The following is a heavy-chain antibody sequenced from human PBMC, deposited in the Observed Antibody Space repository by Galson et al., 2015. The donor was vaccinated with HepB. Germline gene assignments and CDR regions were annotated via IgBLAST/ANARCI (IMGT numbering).Heavy chain of an antibody. J-gene: IGHJ4*02. V-gene: IGHV3-23*01. D-gene: IGHD3-10*01. CDR3: AKDLKSLMSNLNGSGSQRLFGY. CDR2: ISGSGGST. CDR1: GFTFSSYA. Sequence: SLRLSCAASGFTFSSYAMSWVRQAPGKGLEWVSAISGSGGSTYYADSVKGRFTISRDNSKNTLYLQMNSLRAEDTAVYYCAKDLKSLMSNLNGSGSQRLFGYWGQGTLVTVSS.